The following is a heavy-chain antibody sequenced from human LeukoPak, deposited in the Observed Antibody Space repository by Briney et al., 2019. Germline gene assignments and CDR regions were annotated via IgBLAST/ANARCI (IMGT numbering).Heavy chain of an antibody. CDR2: INPNSGGT. CDR1: GYTFTGYY. D-gene: IGHD3-10*01. V-gene: IGHV1-2*02. J-gene: IGHJ4*02. CDR3: ARSRMVRGVIHY. Sequence: ASVKVSCKASGYTFTGYYMHWVRQAPGQGLEWMGWINPNSGGTNYAQKFQGRVTMTRDTSISTAYMELSRLRSDDTAVYYCARSRMVRGVIHYWGQGTLVTVSS.